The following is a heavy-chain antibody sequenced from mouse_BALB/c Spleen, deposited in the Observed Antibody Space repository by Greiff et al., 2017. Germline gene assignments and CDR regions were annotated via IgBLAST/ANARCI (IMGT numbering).Heavy chain of an antibody. J-gene: IGHJ3*01. V-gene: IGHV2-9*02. CDR1: GFSLTSYG. CDR2: IWAGGST. Sequence: VQRVESGPGLVAPSQSLSITCTVSGFSLTSYGVHWVRQPPGKGLEWLGVIWAGGSTNYNSALMSRLSISKDNSKSQVFLKMNSLQTDDTAMYYCAGTMITPFAYWGQGTLVTVSA. D-gene: IGHD2-4*01. CDR3: AGTMITPFAY.